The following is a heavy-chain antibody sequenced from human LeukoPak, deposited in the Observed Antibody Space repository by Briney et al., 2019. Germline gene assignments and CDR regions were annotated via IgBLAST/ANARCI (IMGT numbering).Heavy chain of an antibody. Sequence: GGSLRLSCAPAGFTFSSYGMHWVRQAPGKGLEWVSAISGSGGSTYYADSVKGRFTISRDNSKNTLYLQMNSLRAEDTAVYYCAKDDDYGDYAAYWGQGTLVTVSS. D-gene: IGHD4-17*01. CDR2: ISGSGGST. J-gene: IGHJ4*02. CDR1: GFTFSSYG. V-gene: IGHV3-23*01. CDR3: AKDDDYGDYAAY.